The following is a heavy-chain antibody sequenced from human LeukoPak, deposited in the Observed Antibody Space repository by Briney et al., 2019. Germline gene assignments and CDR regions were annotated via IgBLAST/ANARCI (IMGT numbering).Heavy chain of an antibody. V-gene: IGHV3-48*02. Sequence: GGSLRLSCAASGFTFSSYSMNWVRQAPGKGLEWVSYISSSSSDIYYADSVKGRFTISRDNAKSSLSLQMNSLRDEDTAVYYCARGDYYASGTYDIDYWGQGTLVTVSS. D-gene: IGHD3-10*01. CDR2: ISSSSSDI. CDR1: GFTFSSYS. CDR3: ARGDYYASGTYDIDY. J-gene: IGHJ4*02.